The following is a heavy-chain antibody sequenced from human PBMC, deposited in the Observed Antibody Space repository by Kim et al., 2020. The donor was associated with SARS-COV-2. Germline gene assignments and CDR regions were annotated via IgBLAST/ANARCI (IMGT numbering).Heavy chain of an antibody. J-gene: IGHJ5*02. CDR1: GYTFTSYA. D-gene: IGHD6-19*01. Sequence: ASVKVSCKASGYTFTSYAMHWVRQAPGQRLEWMGWINAGNGNTKYSQKFQGRVTITRDTSASTAYMELSSLRSEDTAVYYCAREGFGSGWGDPLDPWGQGTLVTVSS. V-gene: IGHV1-3*01. CDR3: AREGFGSGWGDPLDP. CDR2: INAGNGNT.